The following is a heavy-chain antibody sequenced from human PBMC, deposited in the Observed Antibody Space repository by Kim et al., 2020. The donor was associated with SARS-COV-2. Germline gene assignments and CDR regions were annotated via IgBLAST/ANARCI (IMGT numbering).Heavy chain of an antibody. J-gene: IGHJ5*02. CDR1: GGSISSSSYY. CDR3: ARDLYMTGITEAWFDP. Sequence: SETLSLTCTVSGGSISSSSYYWGWIRQPPGKGLEWIGSIYYSGSTYYNPSLKSRVTISVDTSKNQFSLKLSSVTAADTAVYYCARDLYMTGITEAWFDPWGQGTLVTVSS. D-gene: IGHD1-20*01. CDR2: IYYSGST. V-gene: IGHV4-39*07.